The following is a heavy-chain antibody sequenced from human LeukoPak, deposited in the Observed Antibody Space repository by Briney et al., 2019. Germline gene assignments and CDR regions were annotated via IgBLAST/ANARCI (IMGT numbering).Heavy chain of an antibody. CDR1: GGSISSGDYY. CDR3: ARDCRPTGWGYFDY. J-gene: IGHJ4*02. Sequence: SSQTLSLTCTVSGGSISSGDYYWSWIRQPPGKGLEWIGYIYYSGSTYYNPSLKSRVTISVDTSKNQFSLKLSSVTAADTAVYYCARDCRPTGWGYFDYWGQGTLVTVSS. V-gene: IGHV4-30-4*08. D-gene: IGHD1-14*01. CDR2: IYYSGST.